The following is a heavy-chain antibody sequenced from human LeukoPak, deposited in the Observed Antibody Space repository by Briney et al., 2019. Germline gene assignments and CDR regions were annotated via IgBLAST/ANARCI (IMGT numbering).Heavy chain of an antibody. CDR2: INHSGST. J-gene: IGHJ4*02. CDR3: ARGPLFRGSYYPFSY. V-gene: IGHV4-34*01. Sequence: SETLSLTCAVYGGSFSGYYRSWIRQPPGKGLEWIGEINHSGSTNYNPSLKSRVTISVGTSKNQFSLKLSSVTAADTAVYYCARGPLFRGSYYPFSYWGQGTLVTVSS. CDR1: GGSFSGYY. D-gene: IGHD1-26*01.